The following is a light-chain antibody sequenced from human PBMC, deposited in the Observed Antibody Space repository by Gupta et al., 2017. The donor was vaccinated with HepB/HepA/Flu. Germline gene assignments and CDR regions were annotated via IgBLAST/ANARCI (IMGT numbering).Light chain of an antibody. CDR1: HGINSF. CDR2: VAS. CDR3: QQLNEYPPWT. Sequence: EIHLSHSPSSLSAFLEDRVTITCRASHGINSFLSWYQQKPGKAPELLIYVASILHTGVPSRFSGSGSGTEFTLTISSLQPEDFATYYCQQLNEYPPWTFGQGTKVEIK. J-gene: IGKJ1*01. V-gene: IGKV1-9*01.